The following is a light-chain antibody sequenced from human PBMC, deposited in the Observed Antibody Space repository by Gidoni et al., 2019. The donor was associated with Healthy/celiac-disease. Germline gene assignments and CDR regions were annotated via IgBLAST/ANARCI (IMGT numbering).Light chain of an antibody. CDR3: QQYGSSCS. Sequence: EIVLTQSPGTLSLSPGERATLSCRASQRVSSSYLAWYQQKPGQAPRLLIYGASSRATGIPDRFSGSGSGTDFTLTISRLEPEDFAVYYCQQYGSSCSFGQGTKLEI. V-gene: IGKV3-20*01. CDR2: GAS. J-gene: IGKJ2*04. CDR1: QRVSSSY.